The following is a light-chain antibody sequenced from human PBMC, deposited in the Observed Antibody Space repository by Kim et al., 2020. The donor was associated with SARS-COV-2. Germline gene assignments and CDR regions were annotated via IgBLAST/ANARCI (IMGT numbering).Light chain of an antibody. CDR2: GKN. V-gene: IGLV3-19*01. CDR1: SLRSYY. CDR3: NSRESSANHWM. Sequence: ALGQTVRITWQGDSLRSYYASWYQQKPGQAPVLVFYGKNNRPSGIPDRFSGSYSGNTASLTITAAQAEDEADYYCNSRESSANHWMFGGGTQLTVL. J-gene: IGLJ3*02.